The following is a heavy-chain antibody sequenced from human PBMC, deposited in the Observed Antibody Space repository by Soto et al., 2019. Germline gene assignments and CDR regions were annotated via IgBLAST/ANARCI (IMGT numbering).Heavy chain of an antibody. J-gene: IGHJ4*02. CDR3: AKVQEFCGFNCYIVDS. CDR1: GFTFSNSA. CDR2: IRSSGGHT. D-gene: IGHD2-21*02. Sequence: GGSLRLSCVASGFTFSNSAMSWVRHVPGKGLEWAAGIRSSGGHTNYADSVKGRFTISRDNSKDTLYLQMNSLRAEDTALYYCAKVQEFCGFNCYIVDSWGQGVLVTVSS. V-gene: IGHV3-23*01.